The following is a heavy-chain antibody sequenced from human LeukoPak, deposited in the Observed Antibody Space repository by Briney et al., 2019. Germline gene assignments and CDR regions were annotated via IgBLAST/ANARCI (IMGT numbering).Heavy chain of an antibody. Sequence: SVTVSCKASGGTLSSYALNWVRQAPGQGLEWIGRIIPIFAIVNYAQNFQGRVTITADKSTNTAYMELGSLRFEDTAFYYCARADSSGYSLDENFDYWGQGTLVTVSS. CDR2: IIPIFAIV. J-gene: IGHJ4*02. CDR1: GGTLSSYA. CDR3: ARADSSGYSLDENFDY. D-gene: IGHD3-22*01. V-gene: IGHV1-69*04.